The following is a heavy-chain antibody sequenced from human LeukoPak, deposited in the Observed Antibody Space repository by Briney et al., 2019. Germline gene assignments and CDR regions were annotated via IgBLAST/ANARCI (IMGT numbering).Heavy chain of an antibody. J-gene: IGHJ4*02. D-gene: IGHD3-16*02. Sequence: GGSLRLSCAASGFTFSSYSMSWVRQAPGKGLEWVSSIRSTSSHIYYADSLKGRFTISRDNANNSLYLQMNSLRADDTAVYYCARGGGYRDTYIGYWGQGTLVTVSS. CDR2: IRSTSSHI. V-gene: IGHV3-21*01. CDR3: ARGGGYRDTYIGY. CDR1: GFTFSSYS.